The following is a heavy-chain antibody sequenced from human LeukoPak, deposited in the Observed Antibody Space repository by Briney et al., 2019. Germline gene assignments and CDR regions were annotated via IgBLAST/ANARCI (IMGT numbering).Heavy chain of an antibody. CDR1: GFTFSSYW. Sequence: PGGSLRLSCAASGFTFSSYWMHWVRQAPGKGLVWVSRINSGGSSTNYADSVKGRFTISRDSAKNTLYLQMNSLRAEDTAVYYCVRRDWYYFDYWGQGTLVTVSS. V-gene: IGHV3-74*01. CDR3: VRRDWYYFDY. D-gene: IGHD2-21*01. J-gene: IGHJ4*02. CDR2: INSGGSST.